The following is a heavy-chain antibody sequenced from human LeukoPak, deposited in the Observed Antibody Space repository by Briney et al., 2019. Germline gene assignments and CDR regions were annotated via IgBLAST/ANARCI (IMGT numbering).Heavy chain of an antibody. D-gene: IGHD2-15*01. CDR3: ASTSGYCSGGNCYSAFDY. Sequence: SETLSLTCTVSGVSISIYYWSWIRQPPGKGLEWIGYIYYSGSTNYNPSLKSRLTISVDTSNNQFSLKLSSVTAADTAVYYCASTSGYCSGGNCYSAFDYWGQGTLVTVSS. J-gene: IGHJ4*02. V-gene: IGHV4-59*01. CDR1: GVSISIYY. CDR2: IYYSGST.